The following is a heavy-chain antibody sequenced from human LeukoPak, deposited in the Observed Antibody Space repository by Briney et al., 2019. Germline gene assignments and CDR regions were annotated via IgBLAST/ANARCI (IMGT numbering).Heavy chain of an antibody. CDR1: GFTFSSHA. D-gene: IGHD3-22*01. Sequence: GGSLRLSCAASGFTFSSHAVSWVSQPPGKGLEWLSAISGSGGSTYYADSVKGWFTISRDNFRNTLYLQMNSLRGEDTAIYYCAKDYYDSSGYYRHAFDIWGQGTMVTVSS. CDR2: ISGSGGST. J-gene: IGHJ3*02. CDR3: AKDYYDSSGYYRHAFDI. V-gene: IGHV3-23*01.